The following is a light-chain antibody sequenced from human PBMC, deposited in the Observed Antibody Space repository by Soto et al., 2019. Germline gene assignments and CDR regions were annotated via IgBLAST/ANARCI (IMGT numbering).Light chain of an antibody. Sequence: EVVLTQSPATLSVSPGDRATLSCRASQDIGSAAAWYHQTSGQAPRLLTFDASIRVPTTPARFSGSVSGTEFTLTISSLESEGFAVYYCQQYSKWPLTFGGGTKVDI. CDR3: QQYSKWPLT. CDR1: QDIGSA. CDR2: DAS. V-gene: IGKV3-15*01. J-gene: IGKJ4*01.